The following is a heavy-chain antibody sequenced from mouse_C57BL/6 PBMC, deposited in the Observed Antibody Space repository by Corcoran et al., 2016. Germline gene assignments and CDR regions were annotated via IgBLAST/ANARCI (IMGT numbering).Heavy chain of an antibody. V-gene: IGHV1-80*01. CDR3: ARGWDVDYAMDY. D-gene: IGHD4-1*01. Sequence: QVQLQQSGAELVKPGASVKISCKASGYAFSSYWMNWVKQRPGKGLEWIGQIYPGDGDTNYNGKFKGKATLTADKSSSTAYMQLSSLTSEDSAVYFCARGWDVDYAMDYWGQGTSVTVSS. CDR1: GYAFSSYW. J-gene: IGHJ4*01. CDR2: IYPGDGDT.